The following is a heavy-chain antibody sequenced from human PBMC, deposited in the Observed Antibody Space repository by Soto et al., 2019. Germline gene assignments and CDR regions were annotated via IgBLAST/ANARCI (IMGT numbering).Heavy chain of an antibody. CDR2: ISGSAGVA. CDR1: GFLISANA. CDR3: VKGYLWTWFDP. V-gene: IGHV3-23*01. J-gene: IGHJ5*02. Sequence: PGGSLRLSCAASGFLISANAMSWVRQAPGGGLEWVSTISGSAGVAFYADSVRGRFIISRDISKNTLYLQLSTLRADDMARYYCVKGYLWTWFDPWGQGILVTVSS. D-gene: IGHD1-26*01.